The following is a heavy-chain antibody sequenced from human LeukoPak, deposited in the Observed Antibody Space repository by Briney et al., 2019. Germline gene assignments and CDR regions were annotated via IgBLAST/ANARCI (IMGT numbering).Heavy chain of an antibody. CDR2: IGGSGGST. Sequence: GGCLRLSCAASGFTFSRYAMSWVREAPGKGLGWVSAIGGSGGSTYYADSVKGRFTISRDNSKNTLYLRMNSLRAEDTAVYYCAKDLLADYGDYPYWGQGTLVTVSS. D-gene: IGHD4-17*01. J-gene: IGHJ4*02. CDR1: GFTFSRYA. CDR3: AKDLLADYGDYPY. V-gene: IGHV3-23*01.